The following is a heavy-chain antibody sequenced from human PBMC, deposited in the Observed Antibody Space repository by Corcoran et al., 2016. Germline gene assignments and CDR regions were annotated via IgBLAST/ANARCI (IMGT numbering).Heavy chain of an antibody. CDR3: ARDYYDSSGYPRSGWFDP. Sequence: QVQLQESGPGLVKPSETLSLTCTVSGYSISSGYYWGWIRQPPGKGLEWIGSIYHSGSTYYNPSLKSRVPISVDTSKNQFSLKLSSVTAADTAVYYCARDYYDSSGYPRSGWFDPWGQGTLVTVSS. CDR1: GYSISSGYY. V-gene: IGHV4-38-2*02. D-gene: IGHD3-22*01. CDR2: IYHSGST. J-gene: IGHJ5*02.